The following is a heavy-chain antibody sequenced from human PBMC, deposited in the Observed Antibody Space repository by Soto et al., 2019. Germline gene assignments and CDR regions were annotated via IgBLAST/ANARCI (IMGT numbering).Heavy chain of an antibody. J-gene: IGHJ2*01. V-gene: IGHV4-34*01. CDR1: GGSFSGYY. CDR3: AREVDDYGDL. CDR2: SNHSGST. Sequence: QVQLQQWGAGLLKPSETLSLTCAVYGGSFSGYYWSWIRQPPGKGLEWIGESNHSGSTNYNPSLKSRVTISVDTSKNQFTLKLSSVTAADTAVYYCAREVDDYGDLWGRGNLVTVSS. D-gene: IGHD4-17*01.